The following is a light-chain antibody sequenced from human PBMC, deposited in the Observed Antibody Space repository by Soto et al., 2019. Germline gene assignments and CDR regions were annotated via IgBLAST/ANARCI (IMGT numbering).Light chain of an antibody. CDR2: GAS. V-gene: IGKV3-15*01. J-gene: IGKJ1*01. CDR1: LTINNN. CDR3: QQYTARPPWT. Sequence: EIVMTQSPATLSVSPGESVTLSCRASLTINNNIAWCQHKPGEAPSLLLFGASSRAPGVPGGFIGSGFWTEFSLSIISLQSEDFSVYYCQQYTARPPWTFGQGTPVEMK.